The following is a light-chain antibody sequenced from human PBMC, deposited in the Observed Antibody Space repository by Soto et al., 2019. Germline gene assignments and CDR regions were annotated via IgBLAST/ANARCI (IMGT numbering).Light chain of an antibody. V-gene: IGLV1-40*01. J-gene: IGLJ1*01. CDR1: SSNIGAGYD. CDR2: GNT. CDR3: SSYTSSSTWS. Sequence: QSVLTQPPSVSGAPGQRVTISCTGSSSNIGAGYDVHWYLQLPGTAPKLIIYGNTNRPSGVPDRFSGSKSGSSASLAITGLQAEDEADYYCSSYTSSSTWSFGTGTKVTVL.